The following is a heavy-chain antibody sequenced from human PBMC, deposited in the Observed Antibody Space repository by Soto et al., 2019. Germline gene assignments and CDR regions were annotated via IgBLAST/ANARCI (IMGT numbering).Heavy chain of an antibody. CDR2: IYHSGST. J-gene: IGHJ4*02. V-gene: IGHV4-4*02. Sequence: SETLSLTCAVSGGSISSSNWWSWVRQPPGKGLEWIGEIYHSGSTYYNPSLKSRVTISVDTSKNQFSLKLSSVTAADTAVYYCARGRNTEDVLRYFEQRGPQNYFDYWGQGTLVTVSS. CDR3: ARGRNTEDVLRYFEQRGPQNYFDY. CDR1: GGSISSSNW. D-gene: IGHD3-9*01.